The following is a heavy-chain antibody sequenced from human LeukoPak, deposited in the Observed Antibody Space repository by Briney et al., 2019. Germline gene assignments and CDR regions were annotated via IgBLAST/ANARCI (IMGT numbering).Heavy chain of an antibody. J-gene: IGHJ4*02. CDR1: GFTVNRDY. Sequence: PGESLRLSCAASGFTVNRDYMSWVRQSPGKGLEWVSVVYNDGRTSYPDSVKGRFTIPKEDSRNTVFLQMKRLRPEDTAISFCTRGSPTVSAGYNWGRGTVVIVSS. V-gene: IGHV3-53*01. CDR2: VYNDGRT. CDR3: TRGSPTVSAGYN. D-gene: IGHD1-1*01.